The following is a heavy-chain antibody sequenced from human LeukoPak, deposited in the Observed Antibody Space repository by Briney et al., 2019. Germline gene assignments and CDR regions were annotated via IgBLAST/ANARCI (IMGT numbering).Heavy chain of an antibody. CDR1: GFTFSSYS. Sequence: GGSLRLSCAASGFTFSSYSMNWVRQAPGKGLEWVSYISSSSSTIYYADSVKGRFTISRDNAKNSLYLQMNSLRAEDTAVYYCARTSGRERGRVDYWGQGTLVTVSS. CDR3: ARTSGRERGRVDY. V-gene: IGHV3-48*04. CDR2: ISSSSSTI. J-gene: IGHJ4*02. D-gene: IGHD1-26*01.